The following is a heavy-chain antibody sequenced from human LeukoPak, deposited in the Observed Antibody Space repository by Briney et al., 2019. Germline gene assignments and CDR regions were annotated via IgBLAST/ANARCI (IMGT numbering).Heavy chain of an antibody. V-gene: IGHV4-59*01. CDR3: ARGKRVSPDPPFS. CDR2: IYYSGST. Sequence: NPSETLSLTCTVSGGSISSYYWSWIRQPPGKGLEWIGYIYYSGSTNYNPSLKSRVTISVDTSKNQFSLKLSSVTAADTAVYYCARGKRVSPDPPFSWGQGTLVTVSS. J-gene: IGHJ4*02. D-gene: IGHD5/OR15-5a*01. CDR1: GGSISSYY.